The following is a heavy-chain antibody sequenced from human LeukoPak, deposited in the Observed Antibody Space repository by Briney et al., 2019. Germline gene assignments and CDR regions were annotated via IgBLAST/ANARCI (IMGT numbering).Heavy chain of an antibody. CDR2: INPSGGST. Sequence: ASVKVSCKASGYTFTSYYMHWVRQAPGQGLEWMGIINPSGGSTSYAQKFQGRVTMTRDTSTSTVYMELSSLRTEDTAVYYCARETVVRRYYGSGSYYRGNWFDPWGQGTLVTVSS. D-gene: IGHD3-10*01. J-gene: IGHJ5*02. V-gene: IGHV1-46*01. CDR3: ARETVVRRYYGSGSYYRGNWFDP. CDR1: GYTFTSYY.